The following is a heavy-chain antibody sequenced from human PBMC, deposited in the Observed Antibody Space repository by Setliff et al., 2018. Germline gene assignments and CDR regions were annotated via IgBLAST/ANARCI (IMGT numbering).Heavy chain of an antibody. D-gene: IGHD2-8*01. CDR3: ARDGVMYGMDV. CDR1: EFTFNKYW. Sequence: GGSLRLSCAASEFTFNKYWMTWVRQAPGKGLEWVASINPDGSERYYVDSVKGRFTISRDNAKNSLSLQMNSLRAEDTAVYFCARDGVMYGMDVWGQGTTVTVSS. CDR2: INPDGSER. J-gene: IGHJ6*02. V-gene: IGHV3-7*01.